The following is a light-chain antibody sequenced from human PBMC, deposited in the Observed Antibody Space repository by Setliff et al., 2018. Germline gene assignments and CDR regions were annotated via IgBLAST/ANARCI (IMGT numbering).Light chain of an antibody. CDR2: GTY. CDR1: NSDIGAGFG. CDR3: QSYGGSVSGYV. V-gene: IGLV1-40*01. Sequence: QSALTQPPSVSGAPGQRVTISCTGSNSDIGAGFGVHWYQQLPGTAPKLLIYGTYNRPSGVPDRFSGSKSGTSASLAITGLQAEDEADYYCQSYGGSVSGYVFGTG. J-gene: IGLJ1*01.